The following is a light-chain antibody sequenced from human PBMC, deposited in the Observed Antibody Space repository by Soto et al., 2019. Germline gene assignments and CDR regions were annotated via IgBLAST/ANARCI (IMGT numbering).Light chain of an antibody. V-gene: IGLV4-69*01. CDR3: QTWGTGILV. CDR2: VNSDGSH. CDR1: RGHSSYA. J-gene: IGLJ2*01. Sequence: QPVLTQSPSASASLGASVKLTCTLSRGHSSYAIGWHQQQPEKGPRYLMKVNSDGSHSKGDGIPDRFSGSSSGAERYLTISSLQSEDEADYYCQTWGTGILVFGGGTKLTVL.